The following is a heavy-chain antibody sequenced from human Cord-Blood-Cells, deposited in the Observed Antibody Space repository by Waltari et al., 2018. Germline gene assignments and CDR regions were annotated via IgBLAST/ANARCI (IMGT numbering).Heavy chain of an antibody. CDR2: INPNSGGT. D-gene: IGHD4-4*01. CDR1: GYTFNGYY. CDR3: ARALTVTTAFDI. Sequence: QVQLVQSGAEVKKPGASVKVSCQASGYTFNGYYMHWVRQAPGQGLEWMGRINPNSGGTNYAQKFQGRVTMTRDTSISTAYMELSRLRSDDTAVYYCARALTVTTAFDIWGQGTMVTVSS. V-gene: IGHV1-2*06. J-gene: IGHJ3*02.